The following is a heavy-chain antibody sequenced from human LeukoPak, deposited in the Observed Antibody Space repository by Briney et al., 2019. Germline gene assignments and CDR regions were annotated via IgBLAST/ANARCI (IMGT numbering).Heavy chain of an antibody. V-gene: IGHV4-34*01. CDR2: INHSGST. J-gene: IGHJ2*01. CDR3: ARGWGSSSWYSYWYFDL. Sequence: IPSETLSLTCAVYGGSFSGYYWSWIRQHPGKGLEWIGEINHSGSTNYNPSLKSRVTISVDTSKNQFSLKLSSVTAADTAVYYCARGWGSSSWYSYWYFDLWGRGTLVTVSS. D-gene: IGHD6-13*01. CDR1: GGSFSGYY.